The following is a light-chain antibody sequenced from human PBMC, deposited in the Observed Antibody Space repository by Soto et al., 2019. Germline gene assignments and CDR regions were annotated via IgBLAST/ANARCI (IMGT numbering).Light chain of an antibody. J-gene: IGKJ1*01. V-gene: IGKV1-39*01. Sequence: DIQMTQSPSSLSASVGDRVTITCRASQSISSYLNWYQQKPGKAPKLLIYASSSLQSGVPSRFSGSGSATDFTPTISSLQPEDFATYYGQQSYNTPRTFGQRTKLEIK. CDR3: QQSYNTPRT. CDR1: QSISSY. CDR2: ASS.